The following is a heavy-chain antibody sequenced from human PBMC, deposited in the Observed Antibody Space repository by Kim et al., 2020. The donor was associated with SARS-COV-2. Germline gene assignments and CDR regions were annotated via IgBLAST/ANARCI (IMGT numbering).Heavy chain of an antibody. V-gene: IGHV3-9*01. CDR3: AKADTADYYGMDV. D-gene: IGHD5-18*01. J-gene: IGHJ6*02. CDR1: GFIFDDYA. CDR2: ISWNSGSI. Sequence: GGSLRLSCAASGFIFDDYAMHWVRQTPGKGLEWVSGISWNSGSIAYADSVKDRFTISRDNAKNSLYLQMNSLRAEDTALYYCAKADTADYYGMDVWGQGTTVTVSS.